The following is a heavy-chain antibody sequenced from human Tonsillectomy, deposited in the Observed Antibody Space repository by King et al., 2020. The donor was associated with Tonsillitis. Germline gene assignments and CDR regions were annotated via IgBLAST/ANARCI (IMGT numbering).Heavy chain of an antibody. V-gene: IGHV1-58*01. CDR1: GFTFTSSA. Sequence: QLVESGPEVKKPGTSVKVSCKASGFTFTSSAVQWVRQARGQRLEWIGWIVVGSGNTNHAQKFQERVTITRDMSTSTAYMALSSLRSEDTAVYYCAAENDLGGFDYWGQGTLVTVSS. CDR2: IVVGSGNT. J-gene: IGHJ4*02. CDR3: AAENDLGGFDY. D-gene: IGHD1-1*01.